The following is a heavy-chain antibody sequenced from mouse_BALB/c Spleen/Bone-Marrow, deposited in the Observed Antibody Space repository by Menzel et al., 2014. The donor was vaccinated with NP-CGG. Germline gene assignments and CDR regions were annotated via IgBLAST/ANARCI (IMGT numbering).Heavy chain of an antibody. Sequence: EVKAVESGGGLVKPGGSLKLSCAASGFTLSSYAMSWVRQTPEKRLEWVATISSGGSYTYYPDSVKGRFTISRDNAKNTLYLQMSSLRSEGTAMYYCARHGITRLLDYWGQGTTLTVSS. D-gene: IGHD2-4*01. CDR1: GFTLSSYA. J-gene: IGHJ2*01. CDR2: ISSGGSYT. V-gene: IGHV5-9-3*01. CDR3: ARHGITRLLDY.